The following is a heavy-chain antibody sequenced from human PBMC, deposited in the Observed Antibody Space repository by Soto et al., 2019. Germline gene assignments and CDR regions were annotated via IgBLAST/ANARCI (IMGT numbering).Heavy chain of an antibody. D-gene: IGHD5-12*01. V-gene: IGHV1-46*01. CDR1: GYSFTSHY. J-gene: IGHJ4*02. CDR2: IYPGGVNI. Sequence: ASVKVSCKAIGYSFTSHYMHWVRQAPGQGLEWMGTIYPGGVNIGYAQKFQGRVTITADESTSTAYMELSSLRSEDTAVYYCASVSREMATMEPNFDYWGQGTLVTVSS. CDR3: ASVSREMATMEPNFDY.